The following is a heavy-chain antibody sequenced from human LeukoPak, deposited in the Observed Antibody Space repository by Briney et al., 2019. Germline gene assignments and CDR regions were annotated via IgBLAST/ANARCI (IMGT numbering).Heavy chain of an antibody. V-gene: IGHV3-23*01. CDR3: AGVVWSGAAAGREGGVFDY. Sequence: GGSLRLSCAASGFTFSSYGMSWVRQAPGKGLEWVSAISGSGGSTYYADSVKGRFTISRDNSKNTLYLQMNSLRAEDTGVYYCAGVVWSGAAAGREGGVFDYWGQGTLVTVSS. CDR2: ISGSGGST. CDR1: GFTFSSYG. D-gene: IGHD6-13*01. J-gene: IGHJ4*02.